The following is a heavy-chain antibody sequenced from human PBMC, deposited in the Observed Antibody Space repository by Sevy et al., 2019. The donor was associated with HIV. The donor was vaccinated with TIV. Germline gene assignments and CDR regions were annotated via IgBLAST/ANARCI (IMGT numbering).Heavy chain of an antibody. V-gene: IGHV4-30-2*06. CDR1: GGSISGGGYS. CDR2: IYHTGSTY. CDR3: AGDSSGTFDF. D-gene: IGHD1-26*01. J-gene: IGHJ4*02. Sequence: LRLSCSVSGGSISGGGYSWTWIRQSPGKGLEWIGFIYHTGSTYYYSPSLKSRVTISLDRSKNQFSLTLSSVTAADTAVYYCAGDSSGTFDFWGQGTLVTVSS.